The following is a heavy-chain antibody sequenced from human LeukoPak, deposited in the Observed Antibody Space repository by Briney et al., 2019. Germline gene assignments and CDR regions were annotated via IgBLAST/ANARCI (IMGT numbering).Heavy chain of an antibody. CDR1: GYSISNGYY. CDR2: IYHSGST. D-gene: IGHD6-13*01. CDR3: ARAFYSSSWNHKEDFFDF. J-gene: IGHJ4*02. V-gene: IGHV4-38-2*02. Sequence: SETLSLTCTVSGYSISNGYYWGWIRQPPGQGLEWIGSIYHSGSTYYHPSLKSRVTISVDTSKNQFSLKVSSVTAADTAVYYCARAFYSSSWNHKEDFFDFWGQGTLVTVSS.